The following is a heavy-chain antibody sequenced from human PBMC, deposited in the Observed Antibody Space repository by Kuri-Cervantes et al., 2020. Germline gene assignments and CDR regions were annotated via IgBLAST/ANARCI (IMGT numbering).Heavy chain of an antibody. CDR3: ARDGADYGDYEQTYYYYYGMDV. D-gene: IGHD4-17*01. Sequence: GGSLRLSCAASGFTVSSNYMTWVRQAPGKGLEWVTVLYSGGTTYYADSVKGRFTISRDNSKDTLYLQMNSLRAEDTAVYYCARDGADYGDYEQTYYYYYGMDVWGQGTTVTVSS. J-gene: IGHJ6*02. CDR1: GFTVSSNY. CDR2: LYSGGTT. V-gene: IGHV3-53*01.